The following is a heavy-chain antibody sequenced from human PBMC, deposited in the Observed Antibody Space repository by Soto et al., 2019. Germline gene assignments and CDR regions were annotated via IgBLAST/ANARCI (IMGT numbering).Heavy chain of an antibody. J-gene: IGHJ4*02. CDR2: IYYSGST. CDR1: GGSTSSYY. V-gene: IGHV4-59*01. Sequence: SSETLSVTGTVSGGSTSSYYWSWIRQPPGKGLEWIGYIYYSGSTNYNPSLKSRVTISVDTSKNQFSLKLSSVTAADTAVYYCARSDGRYWGQGTLVTVSS. CDR3: ARSDGRY.